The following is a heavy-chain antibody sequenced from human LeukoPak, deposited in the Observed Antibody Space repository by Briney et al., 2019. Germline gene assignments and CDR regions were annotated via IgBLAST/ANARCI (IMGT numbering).Heavy chain of an antibody. D-gene: IGHD6-13*01. CDR2: IYYSGST. J-gene: IGHJ4*02. Sequence: PSETLSLTCTVSGGSISSYYWSWIRQPPGKGLEWIGYIYYSGSTNYNPSLKSRVTISVDTSKNQFSLKLSSVTAADTAVCYCARRLAGTEDYWGQGTLVTVSS. CDR3: ARRLAGTEDY. V-gene: IGHV4-59*08. CDR1: GGSISSYY.